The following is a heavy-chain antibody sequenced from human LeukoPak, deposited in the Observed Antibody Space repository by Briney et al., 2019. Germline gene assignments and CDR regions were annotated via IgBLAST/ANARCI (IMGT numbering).Heavy chain of an antibody. J-gene: IGHJ4*02. CDR3: ARGWLAETTVVTPYNY. D-gene: IGHD4-23*01. CDR1: GGAFSSYD. CDR2: ITPIFGTA. Sequence: SVKVSCKTPGGAFSSYDISWLRQAPGQGLEWMGGITPIFGTANYAQKFQGRVTITAVESMSTAYMELSSLRSEDTAVYCCARGWLAETTVVTPYNYWGQGTLVTVSS. V-gene: IGHV1-69*13.